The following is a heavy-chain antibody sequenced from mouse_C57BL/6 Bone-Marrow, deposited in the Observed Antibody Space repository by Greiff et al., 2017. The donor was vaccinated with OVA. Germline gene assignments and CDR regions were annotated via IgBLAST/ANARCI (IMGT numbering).Heavy chain of an antibody. CDR2: INPSTGGT. Sequence: EVQLQQSGPEVVKPGASVKISCKASGYSFTGYYMNWVKQSPEKSLEWIGEINPSTGGTTYNQKFKAKATLTVDKSSSTAYMQLKSLTSEDSAVYYCARKGELGRNYFDYWGQGTTLTVSS. D-gene: IGHD4-1*01. CDR3: ARKGELGRNYFDY. V-gene: IGHV1-42*01. J-gene: IGHJ2*01. CDR1: GYSFTGYY.